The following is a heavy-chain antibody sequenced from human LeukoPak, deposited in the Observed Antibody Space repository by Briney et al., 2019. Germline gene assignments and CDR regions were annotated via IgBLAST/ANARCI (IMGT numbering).Heavy chain of an antibody. CDR2: INSDGSST. D-gene: IGHD6-13*01. J-gene: IGHJ4*02. Sequence: GGSLRLSCAASGFTFSNYWMHWVRQAPGKGLVWVSRINSDGSSTTYADSVKGRFTISRDNAKNTLYLQMNSLRPNDTAVYYCAKSPYSSTWTSHFDSWGQGTLVTVSS. V-gene: IGHV3-74*01. CDR1: GFTFSNYW. CDR3: AKSPYSSTWTSHFDS.